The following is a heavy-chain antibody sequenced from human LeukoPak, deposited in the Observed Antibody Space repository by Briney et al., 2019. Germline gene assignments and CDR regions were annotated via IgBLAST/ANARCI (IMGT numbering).Heavy chain of an antibody. V-gene: IGHV4-39*07. Sequence: SETLSLTCTVSGGSISSSSYYWGWIRQPPGKGLEWIGEINHSGSTNYNPSLKSRVTISVDTSKNQFSLKLSSVTAADTAVYYCARGGIRRAAADYWGQGTLVTVSS. CDR3: ARGGIRRAAADY. CDR2: INHSGST. CDR1: GGSISSSSYY. J-gene: IGHJ4*02. D-gene: IGHD6-13*01.